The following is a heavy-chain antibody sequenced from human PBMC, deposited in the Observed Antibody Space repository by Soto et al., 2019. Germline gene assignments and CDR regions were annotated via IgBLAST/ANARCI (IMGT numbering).Heavy chain of an antibody. CDR2: VSSDGGST. Sequence: PGGSLRLSCAASGFTFSSYAMHWVRQAPGKGLEYVSAVSSDGGSTYYANSVKGRFIISRDNSKNTLYLQMGSLRAEDLAVYYCAAISCGRSTCFHFDYWGQGTLVTVSS. D-gene: IGHD2-2*02. J-gene: IGHJ4*02. V-gene: IGHV3-64*01. CDR3: AAISCGRSTCFHFDY. CDR1: GFTFSSYA.